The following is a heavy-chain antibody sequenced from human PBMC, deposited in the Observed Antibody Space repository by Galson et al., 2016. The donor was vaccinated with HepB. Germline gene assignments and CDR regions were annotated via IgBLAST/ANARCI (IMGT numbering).Heavy chain of an antibody. J-gene: IGHJ4*02. V-gene: IGHV3-30*03. D-gene: IGHD3-3*01. CDR3: VRELWSAYYFEG. CDR2: ISYDGVAAILYDASDK. CDR1: GFTFSWFG. Sequence: SLRLSCAASGFTFSWFGMHWVRQAPGKGLEWVAAISYDGVAAILYDASDKYYADSVKGRFTISRDKSQNTLCLQMMSLRGDDTAVYYCVRELWSAYYFEGWGQGTLVTVSA.